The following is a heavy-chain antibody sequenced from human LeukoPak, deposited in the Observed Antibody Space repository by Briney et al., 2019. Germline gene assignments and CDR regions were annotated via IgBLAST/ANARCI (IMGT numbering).Heavy chain of an antibody. CDR3: ARVRNYNFWSGGEDY. Sequence: SETLSLTCSVSGGSISSGGYYWSWIRQHPGKGLEWIGYIYYSGSTYYNPSLKSRVTISVDTSKNQFSLKLSSVTAADTAVYYSARVRNYNFWSGGEDYWGQGTLVTVSS. J-gene: IGHJ4*02. D-gene: IGHD3-3*01. CDR1: GGSISSGGYY. CDR2: IYYSGST. V-gene: IGHV4-31*03.